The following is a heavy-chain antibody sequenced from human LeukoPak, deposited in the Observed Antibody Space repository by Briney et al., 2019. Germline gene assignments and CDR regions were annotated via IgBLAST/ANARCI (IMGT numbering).Heavy chain of an antibody. V-gene: IGHV4-34*12. J-gene: IGHJ5*02. Sequence: SETLSLTCAVSGGSFSGYHWSWIRQPPGKGLEWIGEIIHSGSTNYNPSLKSRVTISLDTSKNQFSLKLSSVTAADTAVYYCARNVPVVVAATKSGDWFDPWGQGTLVTVSS. CDR1: GGSFSGYH. D-gene: IGHD2-15*01. CDR2: IIHSGST. CDR3: ARNVPVVVAATKSGDWFDP.